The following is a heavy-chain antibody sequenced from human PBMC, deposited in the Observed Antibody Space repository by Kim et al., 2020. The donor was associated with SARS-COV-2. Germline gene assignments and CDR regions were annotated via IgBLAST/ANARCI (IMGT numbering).Heavy chain of an antibody. Sequence: ASVKVSCKVSGYTLTELSMHWVRQAPGKGLEWMGGFDPEDGETIYAQKFQGRVTMTEDTSTDTAYMELSSLRSEDTAVYYCATLPYCSGGSCYAYWGQGTLVTVSS. CDR1: GYTLTELS. CDR2: FDPEDGET. J-gene: IGHJ4*02. CDR3: ATLPYCSGGSCYAY. V-gene: IGHV1-24*01. D-gene: IGHD2-15*01.